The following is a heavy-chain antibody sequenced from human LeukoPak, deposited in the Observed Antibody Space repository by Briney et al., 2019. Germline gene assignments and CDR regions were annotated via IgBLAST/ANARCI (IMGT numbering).Heavy chain of an antibody. CDR2: ISSGSSTI. Sequence: GGSLRLSCAASGFTFSSYSMNWVRQAPGKGREWVSYISSGSSTIYYADSVKGRFTISRDNAKNSLYLQTNSLRDEDTAVYYCARDRGVTTRPRGYFDYWGQGTLVTVSS. CDR3: ARDRGVTTRPRGYFDY. CDR1: GFTFSSYS. D-gene: IGHD1-1*01. V-gene: IGHV3-48*02. J-gene: IGHJ4*02.